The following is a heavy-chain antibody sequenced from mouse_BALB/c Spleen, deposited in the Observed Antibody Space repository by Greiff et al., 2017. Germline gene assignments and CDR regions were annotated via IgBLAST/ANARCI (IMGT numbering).Heavy chain of an antibody. J-gene: IGHJ4*01. Sequence: DVQLQESGPGLVKPSQSLSLTCTVTGYSITSDYAWNWIRQFPGNKLEWMGYISYSGSTSYNPSLKSRISITRDTSKNQFFLQLNSVTTEDTATYYCAYDGYYYAMDYWGQGTSVTVSS. V-gene: IGHV3-2*02. CDR1: GYSITSDYA. D-gene: IGHD2-3*01. CDR2: ISYSGST. CDR3: AYDGYYYAMDY.